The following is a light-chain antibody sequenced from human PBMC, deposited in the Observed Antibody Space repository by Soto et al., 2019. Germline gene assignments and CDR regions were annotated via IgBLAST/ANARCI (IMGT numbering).Light chain of an antibody. Sequence: QSALTQPASVSGSPGQSITISCAGTRDDIGAYDYVSWYQQHPCNAPKLLVYEVTNRPSGVSDRFSGSKSGNTASLTISGIQDEDDADYYCNSYTNSSAVVFGGGTQLTVL. V-gene: IGLV2-14*01. CDR3: NSYTNSSAVV. J-gene: IGLJ2*01. CDR1: RDDIGAYDY. CDR2: EVT.